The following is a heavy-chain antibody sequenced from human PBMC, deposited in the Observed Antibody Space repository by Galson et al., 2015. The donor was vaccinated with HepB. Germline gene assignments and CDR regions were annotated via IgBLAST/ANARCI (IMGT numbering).Heavy chain of an antibody. CDR3: ARRRESYDFWSGFKKHDAFDI. Sequence: SLRLSCAASGFTFSTYAMHWVRQAPGKGLEWVAVISYDGSNKYYADSVKGRFTISRDNSKNTLYLQMNSLRAEDTAVYYCARRRESYDFWSGFKKHDAFDIWGQGTMVTVSS. D-gene: IGHD3-3*01. CDR1: GFTFSTYA. J-gene: IGHJ3*02. CDR2: ISYDGSNK. V-gene: IGHV3-30-3*01.